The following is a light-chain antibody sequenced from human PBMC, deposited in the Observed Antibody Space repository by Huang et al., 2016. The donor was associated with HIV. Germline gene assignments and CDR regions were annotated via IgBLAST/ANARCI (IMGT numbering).Light chain of an antibody. CDR2: AAS. V-gene: IGKV1-39*01. J-gene: IGKJ3*01. Sequence: DIQMTQSPSSLSASVGDRVTITCRASQSISSNLNWYQQRPGKAPKLLIDAASSLQSGVPSRFSGGGSGTDFTLIISSLQPEDFATYYCQQSYSTPWVTFGPGTKVDIK. CDR3: QQSYSTPWVT. CDR1: QSISSN.